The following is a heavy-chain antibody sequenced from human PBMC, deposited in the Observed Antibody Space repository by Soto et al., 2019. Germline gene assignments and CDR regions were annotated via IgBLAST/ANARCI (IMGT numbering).Heavy chain of an antibody. CDR1: GYNFANYW. D-gene: IGHD6-19*01. CDR2: IFPGDSET. Sequence: GESLKISCQGSGYNFANYWIGWVRQMPGKGLECMGMIFPGDSETKYSLSLQGQVSISADKSISTAHLQWSTLKASDTAMYYCAAGYSTGLDGFDVWGQGTMVTVSS. V-gene: IGHV5-51*01. CDR3: AAGYSTGLDGFDV. J-gene: IGHJ3*01.